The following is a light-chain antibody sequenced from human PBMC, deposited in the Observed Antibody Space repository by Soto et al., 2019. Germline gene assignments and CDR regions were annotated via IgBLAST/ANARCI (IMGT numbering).Light chain of an antibody. V-gene: IGLV2-14*03. CDR2: DVN. CDR1: SSDVGGYNF. J-gene: IGLJ1*01. Sequence: QPVLTQPASVSGSPGQSIAVSCTGTSSDVGGYNFVSWYQHHPGKAPKLIIYDVNNRPSGVSDRFSGSKSGNTASLTISGLQAEDEADYYCTSYTSSFTYVFGAGTKLTVL. CDR3: TSYTSSFTYV.